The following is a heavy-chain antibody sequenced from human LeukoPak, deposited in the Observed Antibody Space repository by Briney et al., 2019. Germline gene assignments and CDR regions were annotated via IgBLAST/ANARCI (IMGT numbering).Heavy chain of an antibody. CDR2: ISSSGSTI. CDR3: ARGDYGDPRWYFDL. V-gene: IGHV3-48*03. CDR1: GFTFSSYA. J-gene: IGHJ2*01. Sequence: GRSLRLSCAASGFTFSSYAMHWVRQAPGKGLEWVSYISSSGSTIYYADSVKGRFTISRDNAKNSLYLQMNSLRAEDTAVYYCARGDYGDPRWYFDLWGRGTLVTVSS. D-gene: IGHD4-17*01.